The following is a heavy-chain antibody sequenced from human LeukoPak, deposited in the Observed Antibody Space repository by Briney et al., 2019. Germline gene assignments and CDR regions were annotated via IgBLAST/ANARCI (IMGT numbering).Heavy chain of an antibody. CDR2: IRNNAATT. V-gene: IGHV3-23*01. CDR1: RITFSNYA. Sequence: GGSLRLSCAASRITFSNYAMTWVRQAPGKGLEWVAAIRNNAATTDYADSVKGRFTISRDNSKNTLYLHMNSLRVEDTAVYYCAKAYHDSGCLIDYWGQGTLVTVSS. D-gene: IGHD6-19*01. CDR3: AKAYHDSGCLIDY. J-gene: IGHJ4*02.